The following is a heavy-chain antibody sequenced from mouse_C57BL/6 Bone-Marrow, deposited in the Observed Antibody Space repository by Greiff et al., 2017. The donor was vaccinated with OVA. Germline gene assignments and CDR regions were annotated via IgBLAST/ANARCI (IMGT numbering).Heavy chain of an antibody. CDR2: ITHSGET. V-gene: IGHV12-3*01. Sequence: VMLVESGPGLVKPSQSLFLTCSITGFPITSGYYWIWLRQSPGKPLEWMGYITHSGETFYNPSLQSPISITRETSKNQFFLQLNSVTTEDTAMYDCAGDSGYDAMDYWGQGTSVTVSS. CDR3: AGDSGYDAMDY. J-gene: IGHJ4*01. CDR1: GFPITSGYY.